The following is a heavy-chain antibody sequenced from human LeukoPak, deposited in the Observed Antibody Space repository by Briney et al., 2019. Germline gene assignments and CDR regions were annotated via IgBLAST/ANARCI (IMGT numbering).Heavy chain of an antibody. D-gene: IGHD3-22*01. J-gene: IGHJ4*02. V-gene: IGHV1-8*01. Sequence: ASVKVSCKASGYTFTSYDTNWVRQATGQGLEWMGWMNPNSGNTGYAQKFQGRVTMTRNTSISTAYMELSSLRSEDTAVYYCARTLPQGEYYYDSSGSNFDYWGQGTLVTVSS. CDR1: GYTFTSYD. CDR3: ARTLPQGEYYYDSSGSNFDY. CDR2: MNPNSGNT.